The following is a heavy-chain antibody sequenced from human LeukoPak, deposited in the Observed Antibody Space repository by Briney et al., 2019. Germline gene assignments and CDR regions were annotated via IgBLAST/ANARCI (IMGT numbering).Heavy chain of an antibody. D-gene: IGHD3-10*01. Sequence: GGSLRLSCAASGFTFSSYEMNWVRQAPGKGLEWVSYISSSGSTIYYADSVKGRFTISRDNAKNSLYLQMNSLRAEDTAVYYCARLTYYYGSGSYGTCFDYWGQGTLVTVSS. J-gene: IGHJ4*02. V-gene: IGHV3-48*03. CDR3: ARLTYYYGSGSYGTCFDY. CDR1: GFTFSSYE. CDR2: ISSSGSTI.